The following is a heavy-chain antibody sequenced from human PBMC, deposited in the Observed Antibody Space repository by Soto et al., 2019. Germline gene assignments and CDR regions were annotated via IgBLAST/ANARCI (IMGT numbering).Heavy chain of an antibody. CDR1: GGSISSYY. D-gene: IGHD5-12*01. CDR3: ARQIRGYSGYAFGWSDP. Sequence: LTCTVSGGSISSYYWSWIRQPPGKGLEWIGYIYYSGSTNYNPSLKSRVTISVDTSKNQFSLKLSSVTAADTAVYYCARQIRGYSGYAFGWSDPWGQGTLVTVSS. CDR2: IYYSGST. J-gene: IGHJ5*02. V-gene: IGHV4-59*08.